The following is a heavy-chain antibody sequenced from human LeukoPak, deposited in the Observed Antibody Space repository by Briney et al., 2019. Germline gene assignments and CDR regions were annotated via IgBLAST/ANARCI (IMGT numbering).Heavy chain of an antibody. CDR2: ISSSSSYI. CDR3: ARAEEQRWGYVDY. D-gene: IGHD5-24*01. Sequence: NPGGSLRLSCAASGFTFSSYSMNWVRQAPGKGLEWVSSISSSSSYIYYADSVKGRFTISRDNAKNSLYLQMNSLRDEDTAVYYCARAEEQRWGYVDYWGQGTLVTVSS. V-gene: IGHV3-21*01. J-gene: IGHJ4*02. CDR1: GFTFSSYS.